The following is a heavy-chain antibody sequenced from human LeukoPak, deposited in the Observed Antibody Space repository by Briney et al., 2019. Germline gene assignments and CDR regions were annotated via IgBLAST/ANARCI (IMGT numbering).Heavy chain of an antibody. J-gene: IGHJ3*02. CDR1: GFTFSNYG. Sequence: PGGSLRLSCAASGFTFSNYGMHWVHQAPGKGLEWVAVISYDGSNKYYADSVKGRFTISRDNSKNTFYLQMISLRAEDTAVYYCAKDGGLTVTTHGAFDIWGQGTMVTVSS. D-gene: IGHD4-17*01. CDR3: AKDGGLTVTTHGAFDI. CDR2: ISYDGSNK. V-gene: IGHV3-30*18.